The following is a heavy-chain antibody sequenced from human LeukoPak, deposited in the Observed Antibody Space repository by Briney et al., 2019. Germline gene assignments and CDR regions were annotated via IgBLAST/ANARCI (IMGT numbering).Heavy chain of an antibody. CDR2: IYYSGST. J-gene: IGHJ6*03. V-gene: IGHV4-39*07. D-gene: IGHD7-27*01. CDR3: ARVTGQFYFYYYMDV. Sequence: SETLSLTCAVSGGSIRSTSYYWGWIRQPPGKGLEWIGSIYYSGSTYYNPSLKSRVTISLDTCKNEFSLKLSSVTAADTAVYYCARVTGQFYFYYYMDVWGKGTTVTVSS. CDR1: GGSIRSTSYY.